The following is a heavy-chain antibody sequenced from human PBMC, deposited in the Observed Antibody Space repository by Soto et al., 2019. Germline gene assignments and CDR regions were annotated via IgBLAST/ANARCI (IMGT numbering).Heavy chain of an antibody. J-gene: IGHJ4*02. CDR1: GFTFSNFW. CDR3: ATLNSFGSDY. V-gene: IGHV3-74*01. D-gene: IGHD5-18*01. Sequence: GESLKISCAASGFTFSNFWMHWVRHAPGKGLVWVSRIYSDGSGTTYADSVKGRFTISRDNAKSTLYLQMNSLRAEDTAVYYCATLNSFGSDYWGRGTLVTVSS. CDR2: IYSDGSGT.